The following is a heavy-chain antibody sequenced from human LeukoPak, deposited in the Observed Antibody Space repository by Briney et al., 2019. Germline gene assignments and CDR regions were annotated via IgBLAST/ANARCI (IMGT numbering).Heavy chain of an antibody. CDR2: INAGNGNT. V-gene: IGHV1-3*03. CDR3: ARGGTRFHILASD. CDR1: GYTFTTYA. D-gene: IGHD3-9*01. Sequence: ASVKVSCKVSGYTFTTYAMHWVRQAPGQRLEWMGWINAGNGNTKYSQEFQGRVTITRDTSASTAYMELSSLRSEDMAVYYCARGGTRFHILASDWGQGILVSVSS. J-gene: IGHJ4*02.